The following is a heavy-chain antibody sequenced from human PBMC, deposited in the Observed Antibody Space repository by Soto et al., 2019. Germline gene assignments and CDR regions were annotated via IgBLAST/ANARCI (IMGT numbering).Heavy chain of an antibody. J-gene: IGHJ4*02. D-gene: IGHD6-19*01. Sequence: GGSLRLSCAASGFTFSSYWMSWVRQAPGKGLEWVANIKQDGSEKYYVDSVKGRFTISRDNAKNSLYLQMNSLRAEDTAVYYCARVGWQWLVRYYFDHWGQGTLVTVSS. CDR3: ARVGWQWLVRYYFDH. V-gene: IGHV3-7*03. CDR1: GFTFSSYW. CDR2: IKQDGSEK.